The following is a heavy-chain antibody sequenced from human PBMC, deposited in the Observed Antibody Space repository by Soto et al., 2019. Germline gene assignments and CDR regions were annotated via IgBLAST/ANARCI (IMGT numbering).Heavy chain of an antibody. CDR3: ARCYCSLGSCYTCWHFDL. CDR2: IGPYNGNT. V-gene: IGHV1-18*01. Sequence: QVQLVQSGPEVKKPGASVKVSCQASGYTFSNYGISWVRQAPGQGLEWMGWIGPYNGNTDYAQNFQGRVTMTRDTSTNTAYMELRSLRSDDTALYYCARCYCSLGSCYTCWHFDLWGRGALLTVSS. CDR1: GYTFSNYG. J-gene: IGHJ2*01. D-gene: IGHD2-15*01.